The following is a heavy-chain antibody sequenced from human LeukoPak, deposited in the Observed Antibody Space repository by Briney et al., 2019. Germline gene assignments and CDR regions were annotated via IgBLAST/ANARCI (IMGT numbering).Heavy chain of an antibody. D-gene: IGHD2-2*01. CDR3: ARGGGYCSSTSCYRKKSKNWFDP. CDR1: GGSFSGYY. V-gene: IGHV4-34*01. Sequence: PSETLSLTCAVYGGSFSGYYWSWIRQPPGKGLEWIGEINHSGSTNYNPSLKSRVTISVDTSKNQFSLKLSSVTAADTAVYYCARGGGYCSSTSCYRKKSKNWFDPWGQGTLVTVSS. CDR2: INHSGST. J-gene: IGHJ5*02.